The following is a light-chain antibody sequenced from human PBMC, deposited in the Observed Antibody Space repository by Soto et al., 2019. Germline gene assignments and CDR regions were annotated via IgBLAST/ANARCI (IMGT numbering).Light chain of an antibody. J-gene: IGLJ2*01. Sequence: QSVLTQPPSASGTPGQRVAISCSGGSSDIGTNPVNWYLHLPGAAPKLLIYRDNQRPSGVPDRFSDSKSGTSASLTISGLQSEDEADYFCSAWDDSIYGPVFGGGTKLTVL. CDR1: SSDIGTNP. CDR3: SAWDDSIYGPV. CDR2: RDN. V-gene: IGLV1-44*01.